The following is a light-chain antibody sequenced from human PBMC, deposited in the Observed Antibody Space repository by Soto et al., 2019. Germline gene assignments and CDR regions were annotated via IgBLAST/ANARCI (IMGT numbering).Light chain of an antibody. V-gene: IGKV3-20*01. CDR2: GAS. Sequence: IGLTQSPGTLSLSPGERATLSCRASQSVSSTYVAWYQQKSGQAPRLLIYGASSRATGIPDRFSGSGSGTDFTLTISRLEPEDFAVYYCHQYVSSWTFGQGTKVDIK. CDR1: QSVSSTY. CDR3: HQYVSSWT. J-gene: IGKJ1*01.